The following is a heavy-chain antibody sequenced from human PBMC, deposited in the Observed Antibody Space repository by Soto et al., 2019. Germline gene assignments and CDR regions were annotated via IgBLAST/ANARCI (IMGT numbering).Heavy chain of an antibody. Sequence: QVQLVQSGAEVRKPGSSVKVSCKASGDTFTSFYIHWVRQAPGQGLEWMGIINPSGGITNFAQRFQGRVTMTRDMSTNTHYMELSSLKSDDTAVYYCASSPAFSSSWYGIPPDPSHGMDVWGQGTTVTVS. CDR1: GDTFTSFY. J-gene: IGHJ6*02. V-gene: IGHV1-46*01. CDR2: INPSGGIT. CDR3: ASSPAFSSSWYGIPPDPSHGMDV. D-gene: IGHD6-13*01.